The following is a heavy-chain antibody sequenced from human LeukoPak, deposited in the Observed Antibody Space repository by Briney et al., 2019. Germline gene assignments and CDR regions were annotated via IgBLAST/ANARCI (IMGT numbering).Heavy chain of an antibody. D-gene: IGHD6-6*01. CDR1: GFSFSSYW. CDR2: IKQDGSEK. V-gene: IGHV3-7*01. J-gene: IGHJ4*02. Sequence: GGSLRLSCAASGFSFSSYWMSWVRQAPGKGLEWVANIKQDGSEKYYVDSVKGRFTISRDNAKNSLYLQMNSLRAEDTAVYYCARDRAARHFDYWGQGTLVTVSS. CDR3: ARDRAARHFDY.